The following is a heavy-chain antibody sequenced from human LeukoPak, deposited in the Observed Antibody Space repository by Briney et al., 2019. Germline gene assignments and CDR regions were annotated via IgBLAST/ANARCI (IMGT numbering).Heavy chain of an antibody. CDR3: ARHPYYDSNGSFDY. Sequence: SETLSLTCTVSGGSISSSSYYWGWIRQPPGKGLEWIGSIYYSGSTYYNPSLKSRVTISVDTSKNQFSLKLSPVTAADTAVYYCARHPYYDSNGSFDYWGQGTLVTVSS. D-gene: IGHD3-22*01. CDR2: IYYSGST. J-gene: IGHJ4*02. V-gene: IGHV4-39*01. CDR1: GGSISSSSYY.